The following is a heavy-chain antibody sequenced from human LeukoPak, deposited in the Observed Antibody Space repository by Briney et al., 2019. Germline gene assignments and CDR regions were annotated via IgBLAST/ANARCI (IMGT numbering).Heavy chain of an antibody. J-gene: IGHJ3*02. CDR1: GFTFSSHW. V-gene: IGHV3-74*01. CDR3: ARVLAVAGTGAFDM. D-gene: IGHD6-19*01. Sequence: PGGSLRLSCAASGFTFSSHWMHWVRQAPGKGLVWVSRINSDGSSTTYADSMKGRFTISRDNAKNTLYLQMNSLRAEDTAVYYCARVLAVAGTGAFDMWGQGTMATVSS. CDR2: INSDGSST.